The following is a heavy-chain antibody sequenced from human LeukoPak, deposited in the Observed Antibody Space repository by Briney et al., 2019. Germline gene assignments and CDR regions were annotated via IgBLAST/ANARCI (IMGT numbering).Heavy chain of an antibody. J-gene: IGHJ4*02. V-gene: IGHV3-21*01. CDR3: AKELTHPGIAVAGTLDY. Sequence: PGGSLRLSCAASGFTFSSYSMNWVRQAPGKGLEWVSSISSSSTYIYYVDSVKGRFTISRDNSKNTLYLQMNSLRAEDTAVYYCAKELTHPGIAVAGTLDYWGQGTLVTVSS. CDR1: GFTFSSYS. CDR2: ISSSSTYI. D-gene: IGHD6-19*01.